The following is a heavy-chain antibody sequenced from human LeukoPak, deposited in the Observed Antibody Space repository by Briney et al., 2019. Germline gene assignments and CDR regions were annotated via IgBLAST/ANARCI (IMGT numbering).Heavy chain of an antibody. CDR3: ARPRRYYGYVWGSYRRGYYFDY. Sequence: PSETLSLTCAVYGGSFSGSYWSWIRQPPGKWLEWIVEINHSGSTNYNPSLKSRVTISVDTSKNQFSLKLSSVTAADTAVYYCARPRRYYGYVWGSYRRGYYFDYWGQGTLVTVSS. D-gene: IGHD3-16*02. CDR1: GGSFSGSY. CDR2: INHSGST. V-gene: IGHV4-34*01. J-gene: IGHJ4*02.